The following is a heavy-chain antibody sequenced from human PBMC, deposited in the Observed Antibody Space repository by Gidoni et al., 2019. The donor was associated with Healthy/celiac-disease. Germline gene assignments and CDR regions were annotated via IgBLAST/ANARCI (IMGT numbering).Heavy chain of an antibody. D-gene: IGHD3-3*01. CDR1: GGSFSGYY. V-gene: IGHV4-34*01. CDR3: ARGYTIFGVVRTYGMDV. CDR2: INHSGST. J-gene: IGHJ6*02. Sequence: QVQLQQWGAGLLKPSETLSLTCAVYGGSFSGYYWSWIRQPPGKGLEWIGEINHSGSTNYNPSLKSRVTISVDTSKNQFSLKLSSVTAADTAVYYCARGYTIFGVVRTYGMDVWGQGTTVTVSS.